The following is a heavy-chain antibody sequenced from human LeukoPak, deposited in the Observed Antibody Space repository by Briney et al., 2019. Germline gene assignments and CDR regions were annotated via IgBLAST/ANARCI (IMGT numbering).Heavy chain of an antibody. V-gene: IGHV1-2*02. D-gene: IGHD3-10*01. CDR3: TEWFGELTH. J-gene: IGHJ4*02. Sequence: ASVKVSCKASGYTFTDYNIHWVRQAPGQGLEWMGWSSPNSGGTSYAQKFQGRVTMTRDTSITTAYMELSRLRSDDTAMYYCTEWFGELTHWGQGTLVTVSS. CDR2: SSPNSGGT. CDR1: GYTFTDYN.